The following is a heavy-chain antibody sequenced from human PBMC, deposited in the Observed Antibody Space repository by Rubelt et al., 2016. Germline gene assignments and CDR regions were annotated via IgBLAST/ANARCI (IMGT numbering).Heavy chain of an antibody. Sequence: SSLAMHWVRQAPGKGLEWVALISYDGSNKYYADSVKGRFTISRDNAKNSLYLQMNSLRAEDTAVYYCARDEGAVAGGPNHHNYGMDVWGQGTTVTASS. V-gene: IGHV3-30*04. D-gene: IGHD6-19*01. CDR2: ISYDGSNK. CDR1: SSLA. CDR3: ARDEGAVAGGPNHHNYGMDV. J-gene: IGHJ6*02.